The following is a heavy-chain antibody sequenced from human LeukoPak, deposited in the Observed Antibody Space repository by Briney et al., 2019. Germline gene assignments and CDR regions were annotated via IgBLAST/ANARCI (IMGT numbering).Heavy chain of an antibody. Sequence: GASVKLSCKPSGYTFTAYYVHWVRQAPGQGLERMGGIHPNSGGTKYAQNFQGRVTMTRDTSISTAYMELSSLRSHDTAVYYCSRGDIYWYYWGQGTQVTVSS. V-gene: IGHV1-2*02. CDR2: IHPNSGGT. CDR3: SRGDIYWYY. J-gene: IGHJ4*02. D-gene: IGHD2-15*01. CDR1: GYTFTAYY.